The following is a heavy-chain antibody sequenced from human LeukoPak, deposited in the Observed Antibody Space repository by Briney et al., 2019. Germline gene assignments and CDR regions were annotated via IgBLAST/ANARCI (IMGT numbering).Heavy chain of an antibody. CDR2: INSDGSST. J-gene: IGHJ4*02. CDR3: ARAGELRYFDWLSY. D-gene: IGHD3-9*01. CDR1: GFTFSSYW. V-gene: IGHV3-74*01. Sequence: GGSLRLSCAASGFTFSSYWMHWVRQAPGKGLVWVSRINSDGSSTSYADSVEGRFTISRDNAKNTLYLQMNSLRAEDTAVYYCARAGELRYFDWLSYWGQGTLVTVSS.